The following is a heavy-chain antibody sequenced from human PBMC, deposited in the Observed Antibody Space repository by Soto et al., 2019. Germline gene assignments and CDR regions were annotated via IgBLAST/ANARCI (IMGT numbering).Heavy chain of an antibody. CDR2: IYYSGST. J-gene: IGHJ3*02. V-gene: IGHV4-30-4*01. Sequence: QVQLQESGPGLVKPSQTLSLTCTVSGGSISSGDYYWSWIRQPPGKGLEWIGYIYYSGSTYYNPSLKSRVTISVDTSKNQFSLKLSSVTAADTAVYCCARTPLYDFWSGYWSLDIWGQGTMVTVSS. D-gene: IGHD3-3*01. CDR1: GGSISSGDYY. CDR3: ARTPLYDFWSGYWSLDI.